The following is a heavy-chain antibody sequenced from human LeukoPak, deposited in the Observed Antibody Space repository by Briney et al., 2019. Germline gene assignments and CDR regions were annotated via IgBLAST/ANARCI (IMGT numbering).Heavy chain of an antibody. V-gene: IGHV3-7*03. J-gene: IGHJ4*02. CDR3: VTYSTGLYKGLEF. Sequence: GGSLRLSCAASGFTFTTYWMSWIRQAPGKGLEWVANINQDGTDKYYVDSVKGRFTLSRDNAQNSLYLQMSSLRVEDTAVYYCVTYSTGLYKGLEFWGQGTQVTVSS. CDR2: INQDGTDK. D-gene: IGHD2-8*02. CDR1: GFTFTTYW.